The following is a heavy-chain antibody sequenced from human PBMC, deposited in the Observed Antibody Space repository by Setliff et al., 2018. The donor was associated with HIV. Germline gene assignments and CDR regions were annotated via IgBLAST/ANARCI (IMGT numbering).Heavy chain of an antibody. Sequence: PGGSLRLSCSASGFIFSDHWMHWVRQVPGKGLVWVSRIKTDGRTTNYADFVRGRFTISRDNAKNMVHLQMNSLRAEDTAVYYCARDRGSYYINWGQGTLVTVSS. J-gene: IGHJ4*02. V-gene: IGHV3-74*01. CDR3: ARDRGSYYIN. CDR2: IKTDGRTT. D-gene: IGHD3-10*01. CDR1: GFIFSDHW.